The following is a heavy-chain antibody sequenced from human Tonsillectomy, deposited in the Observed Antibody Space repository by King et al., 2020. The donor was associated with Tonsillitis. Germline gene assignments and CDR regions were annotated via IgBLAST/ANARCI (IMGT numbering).Heavy chain of an antibody. D-gene: IGHD2-15*01. V-gene: IGHV1-46*03. CDR2: INPSGGSP. Sequence: QLVQSGAEVKKPGASVKVSCKASGYTFTTYYIHWVRQAPGQGLEWMGKINPSGGSPSYAQKFQGRVTMTRDTSTSTVYMELSSLRSEDTAVYYCTRGSYYYMDVWGKGTTVTVSS. CDR3: TRGSYYYMDV. CDR1: GYTFTTYY. J-gene: IGHJ6*03.